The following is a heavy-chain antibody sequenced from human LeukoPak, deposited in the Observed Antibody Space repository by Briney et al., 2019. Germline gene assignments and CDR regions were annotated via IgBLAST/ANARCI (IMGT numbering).Heavy chain of an antibody. Sequence: ASVRVSCKPSGYTFTGYYLHWVRQAPGQALQWMGWINPNTGATIYSQNFQGRVTMSRDTSSSTAYMDLSYLRSDDTAVYCARDRVGSGWPRPFYFEFWGQGTLVTVSS. J-gene: IGHJ4*02. D-gene: IGHD6-19*01. CDR3: ARDRVGSGWPRPFYFEF. V-gene: IGHV1-2*02. CDR1: GYTFTGYY. CDR2: INPNTGAT.